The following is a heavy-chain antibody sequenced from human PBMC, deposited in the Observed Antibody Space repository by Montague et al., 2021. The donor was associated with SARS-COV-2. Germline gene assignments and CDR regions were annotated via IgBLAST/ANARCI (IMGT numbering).Heavy chain of an antibody. V-gene: IGHV4-39*07. J-gene: IGHJ6*02. D-gene: IGHD2-15*01. CDR3: ARDDIVVQGGTKGMDV. CDR1: GGSISSSNYY. CDR2: MYYSGST. Sequence: SETLSLTCTVSGGSISSSNYYWGWIRQPPGKGLEWIGNMYYSGSTYYNPSLKIRVTISIDTSKNQFSLKLSSVTAADTAVYYRARDDIVVQGGTKGMDVWGQGTTVTVSS.